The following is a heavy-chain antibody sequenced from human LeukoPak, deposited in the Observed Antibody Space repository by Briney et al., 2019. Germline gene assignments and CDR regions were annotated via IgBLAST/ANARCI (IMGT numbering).Heavy chain of an antibody. J-gene: IGHJ4*02. CDR1: GGSISSGGYY. Sequence: PSQILSLTCTVSGGSISSGGYYWSWIRQHPGKGLEWIGHIYYRGTSFYNPSLTSRVTISVDTSKNQFSLKLTSVNDADTAVYYCARVERSSYSLGFDYWGQGTLVTVSS. CDR3: ARVERSSYSLGFDY. D-gene: IGHD6-6*01. V-gene: IGHV4-31*03. CDR2: IYYRGTS.